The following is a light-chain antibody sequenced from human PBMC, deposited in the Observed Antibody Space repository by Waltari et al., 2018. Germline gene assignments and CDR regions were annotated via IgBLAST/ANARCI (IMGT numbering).Light chain of an antibody. Sequence: QSALTQPASVSGSPGQSITIPCTGTSSDVGGYNYVSWYQQHPGKVPKHLIFDVSNRPSGVSNRFSGSKSGNTASLTISGLQAEDESDYYCCSFTSRSTWVFGGGTKLTVL. V-gene: IGLV2-14*01. CDR2: DVS. CDR3: CSFTSRSTWV. CDR1: SSDVGGYNY. J-gene: IGLJ3*02.